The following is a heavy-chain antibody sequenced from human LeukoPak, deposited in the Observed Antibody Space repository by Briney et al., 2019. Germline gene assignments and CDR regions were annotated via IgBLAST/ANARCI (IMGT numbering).Heavy chain of an antibody. CDR2: ISAYNGNT. CDR3: ARDFYGSGPKGYFDY. CDR1: GYAFTSYG. Sequence: VASVKVSCKASGYAFTSYGISRVRQAPGQGLEWMGWISAYNGNTNYAQKLQGRVTMTTDTSTSTAYMELRSLRSDDTAVYYCARDFYGSGPKGYFDYWGQGTLVTVSS. D-gene: IGHD3-10*01. J-gene: IGHJ4*02. V-gene: IGHV1-18*01.